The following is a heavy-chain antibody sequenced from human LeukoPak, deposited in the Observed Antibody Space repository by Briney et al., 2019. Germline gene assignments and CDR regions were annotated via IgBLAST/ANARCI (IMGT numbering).Heavy chain of an antibody. CDR1: GYTFTGYY. D-gene: IGHD6-19*01. V-gene: IGHV1-2*02. CDR3: ARPSRRYSSGWYYFDY. CDR2: INPNSGGT. J-gene: IGHJ4*02. Sequence: GASVKVSCKASGYTFTGYYMHWARQAPGQGLEWMGWINPNSGGTNYAQKFQGRVTMTRDTSISTAYMELSRLRSDDTAVYYCARPSRRYSSGWYYFDYWGRGTLVTVSS.